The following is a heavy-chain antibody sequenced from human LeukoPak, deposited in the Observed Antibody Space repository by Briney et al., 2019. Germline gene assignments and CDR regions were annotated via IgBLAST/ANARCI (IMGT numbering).Heavy chain of an antibody. CDR1: GYTFTGYY. CDR3: ARGALSAYYYYYMDV. CDR2: INPNSGGT. V-gene: IGHV1-2*02. Sequence: GASVKVSCKASGYTFTGYYMHWVRQAPGQGLGWMGWINPNSGGTNYAQKFQGRVTMTRDTSISTAYMELSRLRSDDTAVYYCARGALSAYYYYYMDVWGKGTTVTISS. J-gene: IGHJ6*03.